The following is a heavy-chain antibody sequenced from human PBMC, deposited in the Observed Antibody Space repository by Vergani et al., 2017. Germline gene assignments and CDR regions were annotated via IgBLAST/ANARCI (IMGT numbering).Heavy chain of an antibody. J-gene: IGHJ1*01. D-gene: IGHD3-22*01. Sequence: QVQLVESGGGVVQPGGSLRLSCIASGFTFRIYGMHWVRQAPGKGLEWVAFIRYDGTKRFYGDSVKGRFTISRDNSQTTVFLQMNSLRADVSAVYYCTKAGQYDSDNFHDSWGQGALVTVAS. CDR3: TKAGQYDSDNFHDS. CDR2: IRYDGTKR. V-gene: IGHV3-30*02. CDR1: GFTFRIYG.